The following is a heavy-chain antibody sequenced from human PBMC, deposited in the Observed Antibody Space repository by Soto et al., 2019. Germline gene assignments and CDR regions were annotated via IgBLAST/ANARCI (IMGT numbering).Heavy chain of an antibody. CDR2: ISGSGDDT. J-gene: IGHJ5*02. D-gene: IGHD6-13*01. V-gene: IGHV3-23*01. CDR3: VSRIRKTVTSFVS. CDR1: GFTFSNFA. Sequence: GGSLRLSCVASGFTFSNFAMAWVRQPLGERLEWVSAISGSGDDTFYADSMKGRFTISRDNSKDTLYLQINSLRAEDTAAYYWVSRIRKTVTSFVSWGQGTQVTVAS.